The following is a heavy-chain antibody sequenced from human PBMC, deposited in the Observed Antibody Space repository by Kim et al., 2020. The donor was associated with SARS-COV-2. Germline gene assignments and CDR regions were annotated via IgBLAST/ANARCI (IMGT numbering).Heavy chain of an antibody. CDR2: ISYDGSNK. V-gene: IGHV3-30*18. D-gene: IGHD6-19*01. J-gene: IGHJ4*02. Sequence: GGSLRLSCAASGFTFSSYGMHWVRQAPGKGLEWVAVISYDGSNKYYADSVKGRFTISRDNSKNTLYLQMNSLRAEDTAVYYCAKDPTQWLESLDYWGQGTLVTVSS. CDR3: AKDPTQWLESLDY. CDR1: GFTFSSYG.